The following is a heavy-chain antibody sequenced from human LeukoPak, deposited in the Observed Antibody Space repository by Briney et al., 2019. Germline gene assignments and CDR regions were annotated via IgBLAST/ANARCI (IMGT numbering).Heavy chain of an antibody. V-gene: IGHV3-7*01. CDR2: IKQDGSEK. J-gene: IGHJ5*02. CDR3: ARERGSGSYHPFDP. D-gene: IGHD3-10*01. Sequence: GGSLRLSCAASGFTLSTYGMHWVRQTPGKGLEWVANIKQDGSEKNYVDSVKGRFTISRDNAKNSLYLQMTSLRADDTAVYYCARERGSGSYHPFDPWGQGTLATVSS. CDR1: GFTLSTYG.